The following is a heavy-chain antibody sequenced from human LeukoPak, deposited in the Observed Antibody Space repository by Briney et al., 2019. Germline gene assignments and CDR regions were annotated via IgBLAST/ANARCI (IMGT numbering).Heavy chain of an antibody. CDR3: ARVLVDCSGGSCYYFDY. CDR2: IYYSGSP. D-gene: IGHD2-15*01. Sequence: SETLSLTCTVSGGSLSSYYWSWIRQPPGKGLEWIGYIYYSGSPYSNPSLKSRLTISVDTSKNQFSLKLSSVTAADTAVYYCARVLVDCSGGSCYYFDYWGQGTLVTVSS. J-gene: IGHJ4*02. CDR1: GGSLSSYY. V-gene: IGHV4-59*08.